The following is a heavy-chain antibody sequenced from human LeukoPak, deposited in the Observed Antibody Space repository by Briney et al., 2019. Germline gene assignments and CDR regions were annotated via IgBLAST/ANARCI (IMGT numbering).Heavy chain of an antibody. J-gene: IGHJ5*02. CDR1: GASISSYY. V-gene: IGHV4-59*01. D-gene: IGHD2-15*01. CDR3: ARVHCTGGSCYLAWFDP. CDR2: IYYSGST. Sequence: PSETLSLTCTVSGASISSYYWSWIRQPPGKGLEWIGYIYYSGSTNYNPSLKSRVTISIDTSNNQFSLKLSSVTAADAAVYYCARVHCTGGSCYLAWFDPWGQGTLVTVSS.